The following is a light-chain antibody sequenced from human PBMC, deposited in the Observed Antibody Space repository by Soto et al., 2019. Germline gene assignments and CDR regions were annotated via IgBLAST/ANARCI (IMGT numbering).Light chain of an antibody. Sequence: LTQSAATLLLYEGKSPTHPCRATRSVSSYLAWYQQKPGQAPRLLIYDASSRPTDIPARFSGSGSGTDFTLTISSLEPDDFALYYWQQRSKWPITFGQGTRLEIK. J-gene: IGKJ5*01. CDR3: QQRSKWPIT. CDR1: RSVSSY. CDR2: DAS. V-gene: IGKV3-11*01.